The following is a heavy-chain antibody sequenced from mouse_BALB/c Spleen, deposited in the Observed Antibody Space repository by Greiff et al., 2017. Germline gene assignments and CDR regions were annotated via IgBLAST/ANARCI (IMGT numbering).Heavy chain of an antibody. J-gene: IGHJ4*01. CDR3: ARDLGYYYGSSYAMDY. CDR1: GYSITSGYY. Sequence: EVKLMESGPGLVKPSQSLSLTCSVTGYSITSGYYWNWIRQFPGNKLEWMGYISYDGSNNYNPSLKNRISITRDTSKNQFFLKLNSVTTEDTATYYCARDLGYYYGSSYAMDYWGQGTSVTVSS. CDR2: ISYDGSN. V-gene: IGHV3-6*02. D-gene: IGHD1-1*01.